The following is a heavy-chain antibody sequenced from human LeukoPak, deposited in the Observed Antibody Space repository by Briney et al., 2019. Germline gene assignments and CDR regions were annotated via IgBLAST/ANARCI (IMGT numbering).Heavy chain of an antibody. V-gene: IGHV4-34*01. Sequence: PSETLSLTCTVSGGSISSYYWSWIRQPPGKGLEWIGEINHSGSTNYNPSLKSRVTISVDTSKNQFSLKLSSVTAADTAVYYCARGPIYGDYVMGVWGKGTTVTVSS. J-gene: IGHJ6*04. D-gene: IGHD4-17*01. CDR1: GGSISSYY. CDR3: ARGPIYGDYVMGV. CDR2: INHSGST.